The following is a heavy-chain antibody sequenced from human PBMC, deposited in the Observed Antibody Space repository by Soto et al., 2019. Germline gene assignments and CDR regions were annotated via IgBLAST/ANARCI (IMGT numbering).Heavy chain of an antibody. J-gene: IGHJ4*02. Sequence: XGSLRLSCAACGFTFSSYSMNWVRQAPGKGLEWVSSISSSSSYIYYADSVKGRFTISRDNAKNSLYLQMNSLRAEDTAVYYCASIFALGATGDFDYWGQGTLVTVSS. V-gene: IGHV3-21*01. CDR3: ASIFALGATGDFDY. CDR2: ISSSSSYI. D-gene: IGHD1-26*01. CDR1: GFTFSSYS.